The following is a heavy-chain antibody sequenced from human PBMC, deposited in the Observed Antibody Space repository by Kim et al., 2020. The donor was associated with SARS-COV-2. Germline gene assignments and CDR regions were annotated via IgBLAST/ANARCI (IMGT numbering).Heavy chain of an antibody. CDR3: ARAGVVAATPLDY. J-gene: IGHJ4*02. D-gene: IGHD2-15*01. V-gene: IGHV4-31*02. Sequence: YDPSLKRRVTISVDTSKNQFALKLSSGTAADTAVYYCARAGVVAATPLDYWGQGTLVTVSS.